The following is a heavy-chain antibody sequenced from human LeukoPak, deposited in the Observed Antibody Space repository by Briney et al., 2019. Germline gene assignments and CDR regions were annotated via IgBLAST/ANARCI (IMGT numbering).Heavy chain of an antibody. CDR3: AKDALRTSGWYYFDY. J-gene: IGHJ4*02. CDR1: GFTFSNFA. D-gene: IGHD6-19*01. CDR2: ISANGHNT. V-gene: IGHV3-64D*09. Sequence: PGGSLRLSCSASGFTFSNFAMHWVRQAPGKGLEYVSAISANGHNTYYADSLKGRFTVSRDNTKNTVSLQMSSLRAEDTAIYYCAKDALRTSGWYYFDYWGQGTLVAVSS.